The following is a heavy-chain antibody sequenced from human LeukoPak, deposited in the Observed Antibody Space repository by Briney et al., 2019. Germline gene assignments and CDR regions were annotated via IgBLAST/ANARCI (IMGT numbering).Heavy chain of an antibody. J-gene: IGHJ2*01. V-gene: IGHV4-61*02. Sequence: PSETLSLTCTVSGGSISSGSYYWSWIRQPAGKGLEWIGRIYSSGSTNYNPSLKSRVTISLDTSKNQFSLKLSSVTAADTAVYYCARVSSSWYQDWYFDLWGRGTLVTVSS. CDR1: GGSISSGSYY. D-gene: IGHD6-13*01. CDR3: ARVSSSWYQDWYFDL. CDR2: IYSSGST.